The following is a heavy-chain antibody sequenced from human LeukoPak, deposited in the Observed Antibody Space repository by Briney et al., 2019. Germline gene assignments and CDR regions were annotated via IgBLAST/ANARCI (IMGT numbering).Heavy chain of an antibody. Sequence: KPLETLSLTCTVSGYSISSGYYWGWIRQPPGKGLEWIGSIYHSRSTYYNPSLKSRVTISVDTSKNQFSLKLSSVTAADTAVYYCAREGYDFWSGYYSMYNWFDPWGQGTLVTVSS. CDR1: GYSISSGYY. V-gene: IGHV4-38-2*02. J-gene: IGHJ5*02. D-gene: IGHD3-3*01. CDR2: IYHSRST. CDR3: AREGYDFWSGYYSMYNWFDP.